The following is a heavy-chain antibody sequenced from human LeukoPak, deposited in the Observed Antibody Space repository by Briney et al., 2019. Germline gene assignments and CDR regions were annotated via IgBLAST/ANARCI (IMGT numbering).Heavy chain of an antibody. CDR2: LKPDGSDK. CDR3: ATEDRWAFDF. D-gene: IGHD2-15*01. J-gene: IGHJ3*01. V-gene: IGHV3-7*01. CDR1: GFTSSHFW. Sequence: GGSLRLSCAASGFTSSHFWMSWVRQTPGKGLEWVANLKPDGSDKYYVDSVRGRFTISRDNAKNSLYLQINSLTAEDTAVYYCATEDRWAFDFWGQGTMVTVSS.